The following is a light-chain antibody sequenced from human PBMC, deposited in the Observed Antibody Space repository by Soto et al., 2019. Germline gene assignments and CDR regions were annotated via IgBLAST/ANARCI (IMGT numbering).Light chain of an antibody. CDR2: LGS. Sequence: IAMTQSPLSLPVTPGEPASISCRSSQTLLHSNGYNYLDWYLQKPGQSPQLLIYLGSNRASGVPDRFSGSGSGTDFTLTISRVEAEDVGVFYCMQGLRPMYTFGQGTKLEIK. V-gene: IGKV2-28*01. CDR1: QTLLHSNGYNY. CDR3: MQGLRPMYT. J-gene: IGKJ2*01.